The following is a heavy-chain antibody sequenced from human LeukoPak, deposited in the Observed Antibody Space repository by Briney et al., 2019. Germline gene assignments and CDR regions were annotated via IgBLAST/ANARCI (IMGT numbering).Heavy chain of an antibody. Sequence: QPGGSLRLSCAASGFTFSNYAMNWVRQAPGRGLEWVSGFSGSGGTTYYADSVKGRFTISRDNSKHTLYLQMNSLRVEDTAVYYCANGNRCTSPNCLGYYYFYMDVWGKGTTVTVSS. CDR2: FSGSGGTT. J-gene: IGHJ6*03. V-gene: IGHV3-23*01. CDR1: GFTFSNYA. D-gene: IGHD2-8*01. CDR3: ANGNRCTSPNCLGYYYFYMDV.